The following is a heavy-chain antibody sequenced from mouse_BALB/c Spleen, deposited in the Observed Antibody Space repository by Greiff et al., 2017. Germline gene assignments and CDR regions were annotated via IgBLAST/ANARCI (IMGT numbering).Heavy chain of an antibody. V-gene: IGHV1-5*01. CDR2: IYPGNSDT. J-gene: IGHJ2*01. Sequence: EVQLQQSGTVLARPGASVKMFCKASGYSFTRYWMHWVKQRPGQGLEWIGSIYPGNSDTSDNQKFQGTAKLTAVTSASTAYMELSSLTNEDSAGYYCANGYYFDYWGQGTTLTVSS. CDR1: GYSFTRYW. CDR3: ANGYYFDY.